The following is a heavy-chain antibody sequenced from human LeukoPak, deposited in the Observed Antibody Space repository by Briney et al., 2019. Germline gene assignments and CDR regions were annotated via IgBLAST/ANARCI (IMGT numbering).Heavy chain of an antibody. J-gene: IGHJ4*03. Sequence: GGSLRLSCAASGFTFSNYAMTWVRQAQGKGLQWVSAITGSGGSTFYADSVTGRFAISRDNSKNTLYLQMNSLRAEDTAVYYCATLMRGPTGYSGYGGEDYWGQGTTVTVSS. CDR2: ITGSGGST. D-gene: IGHD5-12*01. CDR1: GFTFSNYA. CDR3: ATLMRGPTGYSGYGGEDY. V-gene: IGHV3-23*01.